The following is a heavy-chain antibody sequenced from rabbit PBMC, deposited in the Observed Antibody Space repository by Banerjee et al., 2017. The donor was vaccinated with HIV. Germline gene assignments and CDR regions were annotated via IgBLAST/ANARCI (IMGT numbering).Heavy chain of an antibody. D-gene: IGHD7-1*01. CDR1: EFPFSDKAV. CDR3: VRDLPGYAGYGYRNL. V-gene: IGHV1S45*01. CDR2: INAVTGKA. J-gene: IGHJ4*01. Sequence: QEQLEESGGDLVKPEGSLTLTCTASEFPFSDKAVMCWVRQAPGKGLQWIACINAVTGKAVYATWVNGRFTISRDNARNTLFLQLNSLTAADTATYFCVRDLPGYAGYGYRNLWGQGTLVTVS.